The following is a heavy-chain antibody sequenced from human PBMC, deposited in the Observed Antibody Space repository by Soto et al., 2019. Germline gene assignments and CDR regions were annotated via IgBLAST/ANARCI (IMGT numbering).Heavy chain of an antibody. CDR3: ARAGLSREAMDV. D-gene: IGHD3-3*02. V-gene: IGHV3-30-3*01. Sequence: GGSLRLSCAASGFTFSSYATHWVRQAPGKGLEWVAVISYDGSNKYYADSVKGRFTISRDNSKNTLYLQMNSLRAEDTAVYYCARAGLSREAMDVWGQGTTVTVSS. CDR2: ISYDGSNK. J-gene: IGHJ6*02. CDR1: GFTFSSYA.